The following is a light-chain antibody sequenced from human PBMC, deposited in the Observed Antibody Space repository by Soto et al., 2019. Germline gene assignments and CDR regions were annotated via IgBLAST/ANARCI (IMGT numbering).Light chain of an antibody. CDR1: QGISNY. V-gene: IGKV1-27*01. CDR3: QKYNTVPYT. CDR2: GAS. Sequence: DIQMTQSPSSLSASVGDRVTITCRASQGISNYLAWYQQKPGKVPKLLIYGASTLQSGGPSRFSGSGSGTDFTLTISSLQPEDGATYYCQKYNTVPYTFGQGTKLEIK. J-gene: IGKJ2*01.